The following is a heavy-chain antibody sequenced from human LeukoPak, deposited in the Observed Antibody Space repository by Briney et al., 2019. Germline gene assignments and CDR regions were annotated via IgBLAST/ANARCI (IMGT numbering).Heavy chain of an antibody. Sequence: GGSLRLSCAASGFTFSSYDIHWVRQATGKGLEWVSGIGTAGEIYYPGSVKGRFTISRDNSKNRLLLQMNSLRAEDTAVYYCARGFLVAAAGIAYWGQGTLVTVSS. CDR3: ARGFLVAAAGIAY. D-gene: IGHD6-13*01. CDR1: GFTFSSYD. J-gene: IGHJ4*02. CDR2: IGTAGEI. V-gene: IGHV3-13*01.